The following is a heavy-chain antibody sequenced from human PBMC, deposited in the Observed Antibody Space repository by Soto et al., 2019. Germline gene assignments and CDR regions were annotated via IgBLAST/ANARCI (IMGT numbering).Heavy chain of an antibody. CDR1: GGSISSGGYY. CDR3: ASSPPDTAMVRYFDY. Sequence: PSETLSLTCTVSGGSISSGGYYWSWIRQHPGKGLEWIGYIYYSGSTYYNPSLKSRVTISVDTSKNQFSLKLSSVTAADTAVYYCASSPPDTAMVRYFDYWGQGTLVTVSS. V-gene: IGHV4-31*03. D-gene: IGHD5-18*01. CDR2: IYYSGST. J-gene: IGHJ4*02.